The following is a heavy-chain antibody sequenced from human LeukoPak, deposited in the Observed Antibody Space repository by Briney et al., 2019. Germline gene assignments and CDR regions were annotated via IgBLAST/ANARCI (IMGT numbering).Heavy chain of an antibody. Sequence: PSETLSLTCTVSGDSVSSGSYYWSWIRQPPGKGLEWIGYMFYSGSANHNPYLKSRVTISVDTSKNQFSLKLNSVTAADTAVYYCARGNRIVVAPSDYWGQGTLVTVSS. CDR3: ARGNRIVVAPSDY. V-gene: IGHV4-61*01. CDR2: MFYSGSA. CDR1: GDSVSSGSYY. D-gene: IGHD3-22*01. J-gene: IGHJ4*02.